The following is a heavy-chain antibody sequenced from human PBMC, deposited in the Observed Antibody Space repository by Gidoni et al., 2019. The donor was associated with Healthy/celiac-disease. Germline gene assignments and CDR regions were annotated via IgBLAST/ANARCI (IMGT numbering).Heavy chain of an antibody. CDR2: IWYDGSNK. CDR1: GFTFSSYG. V-gene: IGHV3-33*01. D-gene: IGHD3-3*01. Sequence: QVQLVESGGGLVQPGRSLRLSCSASGFTFSSYGMHWVRQAPGKGLEWVAVIWYDGSNKYYADSVKGRFTISRDNSKNTLYLQMNSLRAEDTAVYYCARDKGVTIFGVVITHQGNWFDPWGQGTLVTVSS. CDR3: ARDKGVTIFGVVITHQGNWFDP. J-gene: IGHJ5*02.